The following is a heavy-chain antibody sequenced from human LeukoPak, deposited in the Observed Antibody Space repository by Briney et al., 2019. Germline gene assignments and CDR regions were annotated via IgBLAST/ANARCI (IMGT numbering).Heavy chain of an antibody. V-gene: IGHV1-69*13. Sequence: SVKVSCKASGGTFSSYAISWVRQAPGQGLEWMGGIVPIFGTANYAQKFQGRVTITADESTSTAYMELSSLRSEDTAVYYCARDTRSPARYYDILTGYYTVNDAFDIWGQGTMVTVSS. J-gene: IGHJ3*02. CDR3: ARDTRSPARYYDILTGYYTVNDAFDI. D-gene: IGHD3-9*01. CDR1: GGTFSSYA. CDR2: IVPIFGTA.